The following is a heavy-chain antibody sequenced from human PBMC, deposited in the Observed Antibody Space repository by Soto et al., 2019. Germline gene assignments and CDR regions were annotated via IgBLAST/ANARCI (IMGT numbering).Heavy chain of an antibody. V-gene: IGHV1-3*01. J-gene: IGHJ6*02. CDR3: AREEGSPSSGWYKGYYYYGMDV. CDR2: INAGNGNT. Sequence: QVQLVQSGAEVKKPGASVKVSCKASGYTFTSYAMHWVRQAPGQRLEWMGWINAGNGNTKYSQKFQGRVTITRDTSASTAYMELSSLRSEDTAVYYCAREEGSPSSGWYKGYYYYGMDVWGQGTTVTVSS. CDR1: GYTFTSYA. D-gene: IGHD6-19*01.